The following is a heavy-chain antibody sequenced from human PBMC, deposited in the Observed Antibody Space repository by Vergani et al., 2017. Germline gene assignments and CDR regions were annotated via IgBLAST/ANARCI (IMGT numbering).Heavy chain of an antibody. D-gene: IGHD1-26*01. Sequence: EVQLLESGGGLVQPGGSLRLSCAASGFTFSSYAMSWVRQAPGKGLEWVSAISGSGGSTYYADSVKGRFTISRDNSKNTLYLQMNSLRAEDTVVYYCAKLGASIVGAADAFDIWGQGTMVTVSS. CDR1: GFTFSSYA. V-gene: IGHV3-23*01. CDR3: AKLGASIVGAADAFDI. CDR2: ISGSGGST. J-gene: IGHJ3*02.